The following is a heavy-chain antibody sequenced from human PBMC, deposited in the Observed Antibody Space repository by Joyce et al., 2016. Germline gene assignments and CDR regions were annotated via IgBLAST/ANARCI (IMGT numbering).Heavy chain of an antibody. D-gene: IGHD1-14*01. CDR3: ARDGPKTTWDPGYYVDF. J-gene: IGHJ4*02. CDR2: ISYDGKNT. V-gene: IGHV3-30*04. CDR1: GFTCSGHY. Sequence: QVKLVESGGGVVQPGRSLRLSFASSGFTCSGHYMHWVRQAPGKALDWVAIISYDGKNTYSGDSMKCRFTISRDNSKNTVYLQVDSLGAEDTAVYYCARDGPKTTWDPGYYVDFWGQGTLVTVSS.